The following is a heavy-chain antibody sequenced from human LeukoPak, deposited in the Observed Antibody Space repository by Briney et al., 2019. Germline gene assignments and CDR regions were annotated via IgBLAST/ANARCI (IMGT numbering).Heavy chain of an antibody. CDR1: GFTFSSYA. Sequence: GGSLRLSCAASGFTFSSYAMTWVRQAPGKGLEWVSAISGSGGSTYYADSVKGRFTISRDNSKNTLYLQMNSLRAEDTAVYYCAKDLGKPSGWYILDAFDIWGQGTMVTVSS. CDR2: ISGSGGST. J-gene: IGHJ3*02. CDR3: AKDLGKPSGWYILDAFDI. V-gene: IGHV3-23*01. D-gene: IGHD6-19*01.